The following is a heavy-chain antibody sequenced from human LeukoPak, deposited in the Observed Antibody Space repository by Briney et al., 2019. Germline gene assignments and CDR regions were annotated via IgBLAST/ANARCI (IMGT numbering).Heavy chain of an antibody. J-gene: IGHJ4*02. V-gene: IGHV3-30*18. CDR3: AKDGSGCGGDCYSGFDY. CDR1: GFTFSSYG. CDR2: ISYDGSSK. Sequence: GGSLRLSCAASGFTFSSYGMHWVRQAPGKGLEWVAVISYDGSSKYYADSVKGRFTISRDNSKNTLYLQMNSLRAEDTAVYYCAKDGSGCGGDCYSGFDYWGQGTLVTVSS. D-gene: IGHD2-21*02.